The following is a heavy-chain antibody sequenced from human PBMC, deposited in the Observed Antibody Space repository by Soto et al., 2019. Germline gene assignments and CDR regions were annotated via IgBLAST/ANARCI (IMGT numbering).Heavy chain of an antibody. D-gene: IGHD3-9*01. CDR1: GYTFTSYY. Sequence: ASVKVSCKASGYTFTSYYMHWMRQAPGQGLEWMGIINPSGGSTSYAQKFQGRVTMTRDTSTSTVYMELSSLRSEDTAVYYCARGLYFDWPSHYYGMDVWGQGTTVTVSS. J-gene: IGHJ6*02. CDR2: INPSGGST. CDR3: ARGLYFDWPSHYYGMDV. V-gene: IGHV1-46*01.